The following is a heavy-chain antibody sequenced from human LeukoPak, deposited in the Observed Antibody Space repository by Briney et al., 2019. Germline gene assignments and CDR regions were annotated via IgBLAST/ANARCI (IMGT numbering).Heavy chain of an antibody. Sequence: SETLSLTCTVSGGSTSSYYWSWIRQPPGKGLEWIGYIYYSGSTNYNPSLKSRVTISVDTSKNQFSLKLSSVTAADTAVYYCARGALYDFWSGYYRYYYYMDVWGKGTTVTVSS. D-gene: IGHD3-3*01. CDR2: IYYSGST. CDR3: ARGALYDFWSGYYRYYYYMDV. CDR1: GGSTSSYY. V-gene: IGHV4-59*01. J-gene: IGHJ6*03.